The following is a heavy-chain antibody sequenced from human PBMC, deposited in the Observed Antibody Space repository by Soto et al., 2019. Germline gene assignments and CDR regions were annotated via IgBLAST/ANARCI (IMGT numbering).Heavy chain of an antibody. Sequence: PGGSLRLSCAASGFTFSDYYMSWIRQAPGKGLEWVSYISSSSSYTNYADSVKGRFTISRDNAKNSLYLQMNSLRAEDTAVYYCARDPEDPFFDYWGQGTLVTVSS. D-gene: IGHD2-15*01. V-gene: IGHV3-11*06. J-gene: IGHJ4*02. CDR2: ISSSSSYT. CDR1: GFTFSDYY. CDR3: ARDPEDPFFDY.